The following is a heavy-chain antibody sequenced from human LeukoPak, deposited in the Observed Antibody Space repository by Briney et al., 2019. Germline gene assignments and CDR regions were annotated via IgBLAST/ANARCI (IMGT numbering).Heavy chain of an antibody. J-gene: IGHJ4*02. CDR2: IDHSGRT. CDR3: ARKGLTKPLSVAVDFDS. Sequence: PSQTLSLTCAVSGGSISSSNWWSWVRQPPGKGLEWIAEIDHSGRTNFNRSLKSRITISVDTSKKHFSLKLSSVAAADTAVYYCARKGLTKPLSVAVDFDSWGQGTLVTVSS. V-gene: IGHV4-4*02. D-gene: IGHD6-19*01. CDR1: GGSISSSNW.